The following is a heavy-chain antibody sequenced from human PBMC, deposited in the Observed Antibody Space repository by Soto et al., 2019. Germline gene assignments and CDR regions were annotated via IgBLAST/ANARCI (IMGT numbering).Heavy chain of an antibody. Sequence: GESLKISCKGSGFTFTDYWIGWVRQLPGKGLEWMGIIYPGDSDTRYSPSFQGHVTITVDKSTSTAYLQWNTLKASDTAMYYSARHISTFRYYFCAMDVWGQGTTVTVSS. J-gene: IGHJ6*02. CDR1: GFTFTDYW. D-gene: IGHD1-20*01. V-gene: IGHV5-51*01. CDR3: ARHISTFRYYFCAMDV. CDR2: IYPGDSDT.